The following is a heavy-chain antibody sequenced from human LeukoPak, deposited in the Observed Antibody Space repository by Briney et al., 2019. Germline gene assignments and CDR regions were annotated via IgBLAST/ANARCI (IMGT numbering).Heavy chain of an antibody. V-gene: IGHV4-39*01. J-gene: IGHJ4*02. D-gene: IGHD5-12*01. CDR3: ARGRVTQNIVATTTDI. Sequence: PSETLSLTCTVSGVSISSSSYYWGWIRQPPGKGLEWIGSIYYSGSTYYNPSLKSRVTISVDTSKNQFSLKLSSVTAADTAVYYCARGRVTQNIVATTTDIWGQGTLVTVSS. CDR2: IYYSGST. CDR1: GVSISSSSYY.